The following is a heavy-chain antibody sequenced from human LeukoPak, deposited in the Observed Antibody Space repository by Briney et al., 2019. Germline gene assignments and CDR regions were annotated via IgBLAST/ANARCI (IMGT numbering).Heavy chain of an antibody. CDR2: IYPGDSDT. Sequence: GESLKISCKGSGYSFTSYWIGWVRQMPGKGLEWMGIIYPGDSDTRYSPSFKGQVTISADKSISTAYLQWSSLKASDTAMYYCARQYNWNDGFTPGSRYYFDYWGQGTLVTVSS. V-gene: IGHV5-51*01. J-gene: IGHJ4*02. D-gene: IGHD1-1*01. CDR3: ARQYNWNDGFTPGSRYYFDY. CDR1: GYSFTSYW.